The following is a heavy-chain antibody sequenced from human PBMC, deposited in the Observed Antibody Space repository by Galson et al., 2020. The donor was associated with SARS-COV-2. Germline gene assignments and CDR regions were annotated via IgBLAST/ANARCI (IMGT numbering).Heavy chain of an antibody. D-gene: IGHD3-22*01. V-gene: IGHV4-39*01. J-gene: IGHJ4*02. CDR3: ASITRGYDSGGYIDY. Sequence: ETSETLSLTCTVSGGSISSSSYYWGWIRQPPGKGLEWIGSIYYSGSTYYNPTLKSRVTISVDTSKNQFSLKLSSVTAADTAVYYCASITRGYDSGGYIDYWGQGTLVTVSS. CDR1: GGSISSSSYY. CDR2: IYYSGST.